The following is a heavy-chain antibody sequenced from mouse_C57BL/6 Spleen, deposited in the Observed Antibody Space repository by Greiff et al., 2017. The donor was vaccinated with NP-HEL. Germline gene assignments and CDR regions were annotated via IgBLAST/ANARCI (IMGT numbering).Heavy chain of an antibody. J-gene: IGHJ3*01. CDR1: EYEFPSHD. CDR3: ARHEGDYYGSSFAY. CDR2: INSDGGST. D-gene: IGHD1-1*01. Sequence: EVHLVESGGGLVQPGESLKLSCESNEYEFPSHDMSWVRKTPEKRLELVAAINSDGGSTYYPDTMERRFIIARDNTKKTLYLQMSSLRSEDTALYYCARHEGDYYGSSFAYWGQGTLVTVSA. V-gene: IGHV5-2*01.